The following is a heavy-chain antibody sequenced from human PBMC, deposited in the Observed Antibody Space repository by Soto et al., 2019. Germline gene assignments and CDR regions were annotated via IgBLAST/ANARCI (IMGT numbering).Heavy chain of an antibody. CDR1: GFTFSSYG. V-gene: IGHV3-33*01. J-gene: IGHJ4*02. CDR2: IWYDGSNK. Sequence: QVQLVESGGGVVQPGRSLRLSCAASGFTFSSYGMHWVRQAPGKGLEWVAVIWYDGSNKYYADSVKGRFTISRDNSKNTLYLQMNSQRAEDTAVYYCARDRAYDFWSGYADYWGQGTLVTVSS. D-gene: IGHD3-3*01. CDR3: ARDRAYDFWSGYADY.